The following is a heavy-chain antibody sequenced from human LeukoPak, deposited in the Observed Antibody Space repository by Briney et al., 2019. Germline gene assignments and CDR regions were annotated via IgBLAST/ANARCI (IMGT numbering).Heavy chain of an antibody. CDR1: GGTFSSYA. V-gene: IGHV1-69*13. J-gene: IGHJ6*03. D-gene: IGHD6-6*01. CDR2: IIPIFGTA. CDR3: ASQPIAARGYYYYYMDV. Sequence: SVKVSCKASGGTFSSYAISWVRQAPGQGLEWMGGIIPIFGTANYAQKFQGRVTITADESTSTAYMELSSLRSEDTAVYYCASQPIAARGYYYYYMDVWGKGTTVTVSS.